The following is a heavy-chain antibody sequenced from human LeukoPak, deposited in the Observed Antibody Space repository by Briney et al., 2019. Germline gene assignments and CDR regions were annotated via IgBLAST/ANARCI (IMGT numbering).Heavy chain of an antibody. D-gene: IGHD2-21*02. CDR3: AREHPLLRYFDY. J-gene: IGHJ4*02. Sequence: PSETLSLTCTVSGGTISNYYWSWIRQPAGKGLEWIGRIHASGSTNYNPSLKSRVTMSVDTSKNQYSLKLSSVTAADTAVYYCAREHPLLRYFDYWGQGTLVTVSS. CDR1: GGTISNYY. CDR2: IHASGST. V-gene: IGHV4-4*07.